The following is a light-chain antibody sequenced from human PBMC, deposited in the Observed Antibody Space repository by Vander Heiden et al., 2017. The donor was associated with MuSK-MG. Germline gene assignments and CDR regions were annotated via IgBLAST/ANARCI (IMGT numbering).Light chain of an antibody. Sequence: DIQVTQSPSTLSASVGDTVTITCRASQTINNWLAWYQQKPGKAPKLLIYKASSLQSGVPSRFSGSGSGTEFTLTISSLQPEDFATYSCQQEHRFPITFGGGTKVXIK. CDR3: QQEHRFPIT. CDR1: QTINNW. CDR2: KAS. J-gene: IGKJ4*02. V-gene: IGKV1-5*03.